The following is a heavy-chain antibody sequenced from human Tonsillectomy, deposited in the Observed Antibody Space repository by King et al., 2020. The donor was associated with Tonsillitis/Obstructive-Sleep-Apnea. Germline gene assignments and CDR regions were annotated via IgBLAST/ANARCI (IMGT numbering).Heavy chain of an antibody. CDR3: ASDGRIAAAGTEYXSYYMXV. J-gene: IGHJ6*03. V-gene: IGHV1-18*01. CDR1: GYTFTSYG. Sequence: QLVQSGAEVKKPGASVKVSCKASGYTFTSYGISWVRQAPGQGLEWMGWISAYNGNTNYAQKLQGRVTMTTDTSTSTAYMELRSRRSDDTAVDYCASDGRIAAAGTEYXSYYMXVWGXGTTVTVSS. D-gene: IGHD6-13*01. CDR2: ISAYNGNT.